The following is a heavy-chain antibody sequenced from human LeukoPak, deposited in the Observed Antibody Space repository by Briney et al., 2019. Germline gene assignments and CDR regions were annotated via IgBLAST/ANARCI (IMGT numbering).Heavy chain of an antibody. J-gene: IGHJ4*02. V-gene: IGHV3-23*01. CDR3: AKSYNGYESKPDY. CDR2: ISNSGGRT. CDR1: GFTFSSYA. D-gene: IGHD5-12*01. Sequence: GGSLRLSCAASGFTFSSYAMSWVRQAPGKGLEWASSISNSGGRTFYTDSVKGRFTISRDNSKITLYPQMNSLRAEDTAVYYCAKSYNGYESKPDYWGQGTLVTVSS.